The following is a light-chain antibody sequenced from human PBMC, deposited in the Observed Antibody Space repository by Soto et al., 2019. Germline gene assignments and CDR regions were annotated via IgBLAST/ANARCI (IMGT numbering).Light chain of an antibody. CDR1: QAISIY. CDR2: AAS. CDR3: QKYSGAPPT. Sequence: DIQMTQSPSSLSTSVGDRVTITCRASQAISIYLAWYQQKPGKVPKLLIYAASTLQSGVPSRFSGSGSGTDFTLTISSLQPEDVATDYCQKYSGAPPTFGQGTKVDIK. J-gene: IGKJ1*01. V-gene: IGKV1-27*01.